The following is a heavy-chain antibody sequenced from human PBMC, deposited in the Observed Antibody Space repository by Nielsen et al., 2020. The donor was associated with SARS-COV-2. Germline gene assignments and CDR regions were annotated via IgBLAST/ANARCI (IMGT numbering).Heavy chain of an antibody. Sequence: GGSLRLSCAASGFTFSSYAMHWVRQAPGKGLDWVAVTWFDGSSQNYADSVKGRFTISRDNSKNTLYLQMNSLRAEDTAVYYCARDVAMARRARPKFYYYYGLDVWGQGTTVTVSS. D-gene: IGHD5-12*01. V-gene: IGHV3-33*01. CDR2: TWFDGSSQ. CDR1: GFTFSSYA. J-gene: IGHJ6*02. CDR3: ARDVAMARRARPKFYYYYGLDV.